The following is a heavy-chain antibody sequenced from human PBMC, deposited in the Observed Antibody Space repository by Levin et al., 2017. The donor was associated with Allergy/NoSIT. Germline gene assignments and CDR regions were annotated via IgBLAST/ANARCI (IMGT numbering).Heavy chain of an antibody. J-gene: IGHJ4*02. Sequence: SCAASGFTVSTNYMTWVRQAPGKGLEWVSFIYSDGKTYYADSVKGRFTISRDNSKNTLYLQMNSLRAEDTAVYYCARSHSSGYYYAMDYWGQGTLVTASS. CDR2: IYSDGKT. V-gene: IGHV3-66*01. CDR3: ARSHSSGYYYAMDY. CDR1: GFTVSTNY. D-gene: IGHD3-22*01.